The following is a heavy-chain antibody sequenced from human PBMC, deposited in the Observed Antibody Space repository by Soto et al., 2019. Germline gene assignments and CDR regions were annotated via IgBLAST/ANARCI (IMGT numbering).Heavy chain of an antibody. V-gene: IGHV1-3*04. Sequence: QVQLVQSGADLKKPGASVMVSCKASGYTFTSYTVHWVRQAPGQRLEWMGWINTGNGNTKYSQKFQGRVTMTSDTSASTAYMELSSLRSEDTAVYYCGRNHYGSGASSSLYYMDVWGTGTTVTVSS. J-gene: IGHJ6*03. CDR1: GYTFTSYT. CDR3: GRNHYGSGASSSLYYMDV. CDR2: INTGNGNT. D-gene: IGHD3-10*01.